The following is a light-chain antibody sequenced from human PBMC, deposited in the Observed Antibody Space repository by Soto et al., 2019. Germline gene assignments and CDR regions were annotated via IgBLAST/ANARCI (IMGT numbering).Light chain of an antibody. Sequence: EIVLTQSPATLSLSPGERAALSCRASQGVGRFLAWYQQKPGQAPRLLIYDASNRATGIPARFSGSGSETVFTLAIDNREPEDFAVYYCQQRGGWPLTFGGGTKVEIK. CDR2: DAS. CDR1: QGVGRF. V-gene: IGKV3-11*01. CDR3: QQRGGWPLT. J-gene: IGKJ4*01.